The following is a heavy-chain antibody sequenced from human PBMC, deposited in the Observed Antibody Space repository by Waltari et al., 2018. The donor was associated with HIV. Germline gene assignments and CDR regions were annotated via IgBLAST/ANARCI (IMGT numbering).Heavy chain of an antibody. CDR3: ARDKAPYSTSSAVDY. V-gene: IGHV3-33*01. CDR1: GFTFSRFG. D-gene: IGHD6-6*01. Sequence: VQLVESGGGVVQPGGSLRLSCAASGFTFSRFGIHWVRQAPGSGLQWVAGIWYDGGDKFYAESVKGRFSISRDNSRNTVFLQMNRLRVEDTALYYCARDKAPYSTSSAVDYWGQGTLVTVSS. CDR2: IWYDGGDK. J-gene: IGHJ4*02.